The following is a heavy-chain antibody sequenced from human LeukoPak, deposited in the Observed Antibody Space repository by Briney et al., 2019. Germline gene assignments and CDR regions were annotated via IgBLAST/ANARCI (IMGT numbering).Heavy chain of an antibody. D-gene: IGHD2-21*02. CDR3: TTAVVVTGFDY. CDR2: IKRKSDGGTT. J-gene: IGHJ4*02. V-gene: IGHV3-15*01. Sequence: PGGSLRLSCATSGFTFTNAWMTWVRQTPGKGLEWVGRIKRKSDGGTTDYAAPVKGRFNISRDDSKATAFLLMNSLKTEDTAVYYCTTAVVVTGFDYWGQGTLVSVSS. CDR1: GFTFTNAW.